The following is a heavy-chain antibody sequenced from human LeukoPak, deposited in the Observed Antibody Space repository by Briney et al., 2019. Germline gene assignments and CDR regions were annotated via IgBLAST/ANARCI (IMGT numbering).Heavy chain of an antibody. D-gene: IGHD6-13*01. CDR3: AKLSSGIAAAGVYFDY. V-gene: IGHV3-23*01. J-gene: IGHJ4*02. CDR1: GFTFSSYA. CDR2: ISGSGGST. Sequence: GGSLRLSCAASGFTFSSYAMSWVRQAPGKGLEWVSAISGSGGSTYYADSVKGRFTISRDNSKNTLYLQMNSLRAEDTAVYYCAKLSSGIAAAGVYFDYWGQGTLVTVSS.